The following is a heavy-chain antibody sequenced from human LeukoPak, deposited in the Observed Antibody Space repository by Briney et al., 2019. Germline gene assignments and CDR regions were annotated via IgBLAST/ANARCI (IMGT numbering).Heavy chain of an antibody. D-gene: IGHD2-2*01. CDR3: ARVCSSTSCWGNWFDP. Sequence: GASVKVSCKASGYTFTSYGISWVRQAPGQGLEWMGWISAYNGNTNYAQKLQGRVTMTTDTSTSTAYMELRSLRSDDTAVYYCARVCSSTSCWGNWFDPWGQGTLVTVSS. CDR1: GYTFTSYG. V-gene: IGHV1-18*01. CDR2: ISAYNGNT. J-gene: IGHJ5*02.